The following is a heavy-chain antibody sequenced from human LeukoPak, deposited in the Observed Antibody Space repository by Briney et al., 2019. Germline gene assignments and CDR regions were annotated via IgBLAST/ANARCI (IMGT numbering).Heavy chain of an antibody. V-gene: IGHV4-61*02. CDR2: IYTSGST. D-gene: IGHD3-22*01. Sequence: SETLSLTCTVSGASISSGSYYWSWIRQPAGKGLEWIGRIYTSGSTNYNPSLKSRFTISVDTSKNQFSLKLSSVTAADTAVYYCARVTTGGYYNCWGQGTLVTVSS. CDR1: GASISSGSYY. J-gene: IGHJ4*02. CDR3: ARVTTGGYYNC.